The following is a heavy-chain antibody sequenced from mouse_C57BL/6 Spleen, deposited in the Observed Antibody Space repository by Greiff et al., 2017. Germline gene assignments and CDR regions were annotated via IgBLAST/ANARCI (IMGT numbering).Heavy chain of an antibody. V-gene: IGHV5-9*01. CDR3: ARPPNYYGSSYGYFDV. CDR2: ISGGGGNT. J-gene: IGHJ1*03. Sequence: DVKLVESGGGLVKPGGSLKLSCAASGFTFSSYTMSWVRQTPEKRLEWVATISGGGGNTYYPDSVKGRFTISRDNAKNTLYLQMSSLRSEDTALYYCARPPNYYGSSYGYFDVWGTGTTVTVSS. D-gene: IGHD1-1*01. CDR1: GFTFSSYT.